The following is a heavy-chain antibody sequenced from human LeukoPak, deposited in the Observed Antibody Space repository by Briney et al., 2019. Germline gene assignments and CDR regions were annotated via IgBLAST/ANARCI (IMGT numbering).Heavy chain of an antibody. CDR2: ISGSGYST. V-gene: IGHV3-21*01. Sequence: PGGSLRLSCAASGFSFSNYGMSWVRQAPGKGLEWVSAISGSGYSTYYADSVKGRFTTSRDNAKNSLYLQMNSLRAEDTAVYYCARVGSIAAAGTPDYWGQGTLVTVSS. CDR3: ARVGSIAAAGTPDY. CDR1: GFSFSNYG. J-gene: IGHJ4*02. D-gene: IGHD6-13*01.